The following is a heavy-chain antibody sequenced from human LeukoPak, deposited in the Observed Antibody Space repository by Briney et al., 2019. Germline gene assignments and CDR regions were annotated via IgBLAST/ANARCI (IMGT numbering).Heavy chain of an antibody. J-gene: IGHJ3*01. CDR3: ARMKDYDLTHDAFDF. CDR1: GASISSYY. V-gene: IGHV4-59*01. D-gene: IGHD3-3*01. CDR2: IFHTGNT. Sequence: SETLSLTCVVSGASISSYYWSWIRQSPGKGLEWIGHIFHTGNTNYNPSLKSRVTISEDMSKNQFSLTLNSVTAADSALYYCARMKDYDLTHDAFDFWGQGTMVIVSS.